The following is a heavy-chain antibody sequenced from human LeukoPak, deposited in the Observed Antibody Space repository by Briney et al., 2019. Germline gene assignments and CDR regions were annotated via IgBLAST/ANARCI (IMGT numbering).Heavy chain of an antibody. CDR1: GFTVSSTY. V-gene: IGHV3-66*01. J-gene: IGHJ4*02. D-gene: IGHD3-10*01. CDR2: IYRGGST. CDR3: ARGDDGSGSYYEFDY. Sequence: GGSLRLSWAVSGFTVSSTYMSWVRQAPGKGLEWVSVIYRGGSTYFADSVKGRFTISRDNSKNTLYLQMNSLRAEDTAVYYCARGDDGSGSYYEFDYWGQGTLVTVSS.